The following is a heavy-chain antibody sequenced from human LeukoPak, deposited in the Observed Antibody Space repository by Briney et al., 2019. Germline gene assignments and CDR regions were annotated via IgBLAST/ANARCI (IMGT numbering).Heavy chain of an antibody. J-gene: IGHJ4*02. CDR1: GYTFTSYY. CDR2: INPSGGST. Sequence: ASVEVSCKASGYTFTSYYMHWVRQAPGQGLEWMGIINPSGGSTSYAQKFQGRVTMTRNTSISTAYMELSSLRSEDTAVYYCARVELLWFGELLRWGQGTLVTVSS. D-gene: IGHD3-10*01. CDR3: ARVELLWFGELLR. V-gene: IGHV1-46*01.